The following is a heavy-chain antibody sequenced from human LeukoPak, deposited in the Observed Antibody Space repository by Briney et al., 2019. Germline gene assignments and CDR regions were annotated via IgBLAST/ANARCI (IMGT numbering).Heavy chain of an antibody. Sequence: PGGSLRLSCAASGFTFSSYAMHWVRQAPGKGLEWAAFISYDGSNKYYADSVKGRFTISRDNSKNTLYLQMTSLRAEDTAVYYCARDADPYGSGSTSLDYWGQGTLVTVSS. CDR1: GFTFSSYA. J-gene: IGHJ4*02. D-gene: IGHD3-10*01. CDR2: ISYDGSNK. CDR3: ARDADPYGSGSTSLDY. V-gene: IGHV3-30-3*01.